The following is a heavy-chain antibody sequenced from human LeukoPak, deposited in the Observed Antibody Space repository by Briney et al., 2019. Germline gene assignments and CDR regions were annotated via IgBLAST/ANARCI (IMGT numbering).Heavy chain of an antibody. J-gene: IGHJ5*02. V-gene: IGHV4-59*01. CDR2: IYYTGST. D-gene: IGHD3-22*01. CDR3: ARASGGYYNNWFDP. CDR1: GGSINSYY. Sequence: SETLSLTCTVSGGSINSYYWSWIRQPPGKGLEWMGYIYYTGSTNHNPSLKSRVTMSVDTSKNQFSLKLNSVTAADTAVYYCARASGGYYNNWFDPWGQGTLVTVSS.